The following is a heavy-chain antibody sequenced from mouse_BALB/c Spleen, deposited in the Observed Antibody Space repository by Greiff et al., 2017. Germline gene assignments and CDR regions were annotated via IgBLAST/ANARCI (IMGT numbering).Heavy chain of an antibody. Sequence: EVQLVESGGGLVKPGGSLKLSCAASGFTFSDYYMYWVRQTPEKRLEWVATISDGGSYTYYPDSVKGRFTISRDNAKNNLYLQMSSLKSEDTAMYYCARDADGYYPYWGQGTTLTVSS. CDR2: ISDGGSYT. CDR1: GFTFSDYY. CDR3: ARDADGYYPY. D-gene: IGHD2-3*01. J-gene: IGHJ2*01. V-gene: IGHV5-4*02.